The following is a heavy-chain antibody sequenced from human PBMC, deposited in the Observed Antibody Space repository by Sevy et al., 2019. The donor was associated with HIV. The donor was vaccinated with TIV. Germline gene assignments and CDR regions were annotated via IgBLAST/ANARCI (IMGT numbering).Heavy chain of an antibody. CDR2: IYSSGTT. D-gene: IGHD6-13*01. CDR3: ARDYSRRPGWFDP. Sequence: GGSLRLSCADSGFDVSNNYMSWVRQAPGKGLEWVSIIYSSGTTYYADSVKWRFTISRDKSKNTVYLQMSSLRADDTAFYHCARDYSRRPGWFDPWGQGTLVTVSS. CDR1: GFDVSNNY. V-gene: IGHV3-53*01. J-gene: IGHJ5*02.